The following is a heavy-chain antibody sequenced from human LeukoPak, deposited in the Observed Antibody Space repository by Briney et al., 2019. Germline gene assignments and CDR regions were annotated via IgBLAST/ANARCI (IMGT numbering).Heavy chain of an antibody. CDR3: ARDSSSGPPTYYYYYYMDV. Sequence: ASVKVSCKASGYTFTSYGISWVRQAPGQGLEWMGWISAYNGNTNYAQKLQGRVTMTTDTSTSTAYMELSSLRSEDTAVYYCARDSSSGPPTYYYYYYMDVWGKGTTVTVSS. J-gene: IGHJ6*03. D-gene: IGHD6-6*01. V-gene: IGHV1-18*01. CDR1: GYTFTSYG. CDR2: ISAYNGNT.